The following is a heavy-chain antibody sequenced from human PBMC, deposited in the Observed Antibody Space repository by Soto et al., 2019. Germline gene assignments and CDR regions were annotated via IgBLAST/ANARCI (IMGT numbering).Heavy chain of an antibody. V-gene: IGHV3-43*01. Sequence: VGSLRLSCAASGFTFEDYTMHWVRQAPGRGPEWVSLITWDGGRTYYADSVMGRFAISRDNSKNSLHLQMNSLRSEDTALYYCAKDKARNRGATTYFDDWGQGTQVTVSS. CDR3: AKDKARNRGATTYFDD. D-gene: IGHD1-26*01. J-gene: IGHJ4*02. CDR1: GFTFEDYT. CDR2: ITWDGGRT.